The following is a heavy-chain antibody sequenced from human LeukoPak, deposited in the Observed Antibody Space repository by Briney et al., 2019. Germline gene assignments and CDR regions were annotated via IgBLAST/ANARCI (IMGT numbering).Heavy chain of an antibody. CDR2: ISSSSSYI. Sequence: GGSLRLSCAASGFTFSSYSMNWVRQAPGKGLEWVSSISSSSSYIYYADSVKGRFTISRDNAKNSLYLQMNSLRAEDTAVYYCARGDGSGWYQEGYNWFDPWGQGTLVTVSS. CDR1: GFTFSSYS. J-gene: IGHJ5*02. V-gene: IGHV3-21*01. CDR3: ARGDGSGWYQEGYNWFDP. D-gene: IGHD6-19*01.